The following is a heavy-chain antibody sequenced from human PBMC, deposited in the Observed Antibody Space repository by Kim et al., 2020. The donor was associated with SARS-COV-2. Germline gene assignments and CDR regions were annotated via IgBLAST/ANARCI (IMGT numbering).Heavy chain of an antibody. CDR2: IYPGDSNT. D-gene: IGHD5-12*01. J-gene: IGHJ6*02. Sequence: GESLKISCKGSGYSFTSYWIAWVRQMPEKGLECMGIIYPGDSNTRYNPSFQGQVTISVDKSASTAYLQWNSLKASDTAMYFCARHQRMSSGNDPYGMDVWGQGTTVTVTS. V-gene: IGHV5-51*01. CDR3: ARHQRMSSGNDPYGMDV. CDR1: GYSFTSYW.